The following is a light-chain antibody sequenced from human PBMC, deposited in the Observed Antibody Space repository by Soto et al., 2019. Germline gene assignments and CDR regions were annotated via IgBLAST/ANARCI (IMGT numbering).Light chain of an antibody. CDR1: QSINGW. V-gene: IGKV1-5*03. Sequence: DIQMTQSPSTLSASIGDTVIITCRASQSINGWLAWYQQKPGKAPKLLIHTASTLESGVTSRFCGSESGTEFTLTISSLQPDDFASFYCQQYDRFPYTFGQGTKLEIK. J-gene: IGKJ2*01. CDR3: QQYDRFPYT. CDR2: TAS.